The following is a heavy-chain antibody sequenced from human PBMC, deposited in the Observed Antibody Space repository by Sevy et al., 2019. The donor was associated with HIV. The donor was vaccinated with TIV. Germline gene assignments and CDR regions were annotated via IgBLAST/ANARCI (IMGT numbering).Heavy chain of an antibody. CDR2: ISYEGTGT. CDR1: GFAFSTHA. J-gene: IGHJ4*01. D-gene: IGHD1-26*01. V-gene: IGHV3-30-3*01. Sequence: GGSLRLSCAASGFAFSTHAMPWVRQAPGKGLEWVAVISYEGTGTFYAASVEGRFTSSRDNSKNMLSLQINSLRPEDTAVYYCARDGGYSVKWYPLYWGHGTLVTVSS. CDR3: ARDGGYSVKWYPLY.